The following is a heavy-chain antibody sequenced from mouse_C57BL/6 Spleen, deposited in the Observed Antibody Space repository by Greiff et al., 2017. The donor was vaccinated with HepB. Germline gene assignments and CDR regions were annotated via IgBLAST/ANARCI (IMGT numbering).Heavy chain of an antibody. D-gene: IGHD6-1*01. V-gene: IGHV1-52*01. CDR1: GYTFTSYW. CDR2: IDPSDSET. Sequence: VQLQQPGAELVRPGSSVKLSCKASGYTFTSYWMHWVKQRPIQGLEWIGNIDPSDSETHYNQKFKDKATLTVDTSSSTAYMQLSSLTSEDSAVYYCARGASTAEGGYFDVWGTVTTVTVSS. CDR3: ARGASTAEGGYFDV. J-gene: IGHJ1*03.